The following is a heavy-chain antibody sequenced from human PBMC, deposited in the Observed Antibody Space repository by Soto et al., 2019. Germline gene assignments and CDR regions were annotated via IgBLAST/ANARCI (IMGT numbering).Heavy chain of an antibody. D-gene: IGHD6-6*01. CDR2: ISGSGGST. V-gene: IGHV3-23*01. J-gene: IGHJ6*02. Sequence: PGGSLRLSCAASGFTFSSYAMSWVRQAPGKGLEWVSAISGSGGSTYYADSVKGRFTISRDNSKNTLYLQMNSLRAEDTAVYYCAKVHSSPSPIYYYYYGMDVWGQGTTVTVSS. CDR3: AKVHSSPSPIYYYYYGMDV. CDR1: GFTFSSYA.